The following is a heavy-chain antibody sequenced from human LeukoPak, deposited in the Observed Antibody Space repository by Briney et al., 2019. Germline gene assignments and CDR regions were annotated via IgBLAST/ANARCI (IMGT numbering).Heavy chain of an antibody. J-gene: IGHJ4*02. CDR1: GFTFSSYS. D-gene: IGHD3-16*01. CDR3: ARDGGFAY. CDR2: ISSSSSTI. Sequence: GGSLRLSCAASGFTFSSYSMNWVRQAPGKGLEWVSYISSSSSTIHYADSVKGRFTISRDDAKNSLYLQMDSLRAEDTAVYHCARDGGFAYWGQGTLVTVSS. V-gene: IGHV3-48*01.